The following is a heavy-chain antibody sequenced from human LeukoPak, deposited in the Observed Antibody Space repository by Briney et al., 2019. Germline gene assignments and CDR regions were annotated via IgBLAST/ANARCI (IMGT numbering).Heavy chain of an antibody. Sequence: GGSLRLSCAASGFTFSSYWMHWVRQAPGKGLVWVSRINSDGSSTSYADSVKGRFTISRDNAKNTLYLQMNSLRAEDTAVYYCARDREGYCSSTSCYEGYYFDYWGQGTLVTVSS. CDR2: INSDGSST. D-gene: IGHD2-2*01. V-gene: IGHV3-74*01. J-gene: IGHJ4*02. CDR1: GFTFSSYW. CDR3: ARDREGYCSSTSCYEGYYFDY.